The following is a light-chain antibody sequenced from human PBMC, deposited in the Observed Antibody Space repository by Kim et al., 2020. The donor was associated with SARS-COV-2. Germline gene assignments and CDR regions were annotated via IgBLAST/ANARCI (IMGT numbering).Light chain of an antibody. V-gene: IGKV3-20*01. Sequence: EIVLTQSPGTLSLSLGERATLSCRASQSVSGSYLAWYQQKPGQAPRLLIYGASSRATGIPDRFSGSGSATDLTLTISRLEPEDFAVYYCQQYGRSYTFGQGTKLEI. J-gene: IGKJ2*01. CDR2: GAS. CDR3: QQYGRSYT. CDR1: QSVSGSY.